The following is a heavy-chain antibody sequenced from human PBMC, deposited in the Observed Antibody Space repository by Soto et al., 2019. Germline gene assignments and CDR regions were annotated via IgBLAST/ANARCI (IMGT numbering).Heavy chain of an antibody. Sequence: GGSLRLSCAASGFTFSSYTMNWVRQAPGKGLECISYISSGSSTIYYADSVKGRFTISRDNGKNSLYLQMNSLRAEDTAVYYCARGIMVTGYYFDYWGQGTLVTV. D-gene: IGHD3-16*01. CDR2: ISSGSSTI. CDR3: ARGIMVTGYYFDY. V-gene: IGHV3-48*01. J-gene: IGHJ4*02. CDR1: GFTFSSYT.